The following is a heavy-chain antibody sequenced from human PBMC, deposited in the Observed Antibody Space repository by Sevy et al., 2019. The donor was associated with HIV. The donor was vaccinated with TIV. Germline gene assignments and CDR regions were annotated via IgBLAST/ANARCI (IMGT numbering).Heavy chain of an antibody. Sequence: GGSLRLSCAASGFTFDDYGMSWVRQAPGKGLEWVSGINWNGGSTGYADSVKGRFTISRDNAKNSLYLQMNSLRAEDTALYYCARGFWYYDSSGSPAPIFDYWGQGTLVTVSS. D-gene: IGHD3-22*01. V-gene: IGHV3-20*04. CDR2: INWNGGST. CDR1: GFTFDDYG. CDR3: ARGFWYYDSSGSPAPIFDY. J-gene: IGHJ4*02.